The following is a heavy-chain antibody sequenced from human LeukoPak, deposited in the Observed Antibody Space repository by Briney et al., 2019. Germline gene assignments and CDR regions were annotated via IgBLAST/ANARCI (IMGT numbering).Heavy chain of an antibody. J-gene: IGHJ5*02. CDR1: GGTFSSYA. Sequence: GSSVKVSCKASGGTFSSYAISWVRQAPGQGLEWTGGIIPIFGTANYAQKFQGRVTITADKSTSTAYMELSSLRSEDTAVYYCARHWGYCSSTSCYDSNWFDPWGQGTLVTVSS. V-gene: IGHV1-69*06. CDR2: IIPIFGTA. D-gene: IGHD2-2*01. CDR3: ARHWGYCSSTSCYDSNWFDP.